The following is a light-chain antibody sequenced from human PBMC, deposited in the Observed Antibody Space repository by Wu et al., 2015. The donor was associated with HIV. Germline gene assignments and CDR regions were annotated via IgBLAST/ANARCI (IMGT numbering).Light chain of an antibody. CDR2: AAS. Sequence: DIQMTQSPSSLSASVGDRVTITCRASQGISNFLAWYQQKPGKPPKVLIYAASTLQSGVPSRFSGSGSGTDFTLTISAMQSEDFAVYYCQQYYSWPQTFGQGTELEIK. CDR3: QQYYSWPQT. CDR1: QGISNF. J-gene: IGKJ2*01. V-gene: IGKV1-27*01.